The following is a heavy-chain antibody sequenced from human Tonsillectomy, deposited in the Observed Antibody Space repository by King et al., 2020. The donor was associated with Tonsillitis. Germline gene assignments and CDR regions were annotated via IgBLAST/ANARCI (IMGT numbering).Heavy chain of an antibody. J-gene: IGHJ6*02. D-gene: IGHD2-2*01. CDR2: IYYSGST. CDR3: AIEGRGIVVVPAAMSSNYYYYGMDV. V-gene: IGHV4-30-4*07. Sequence: QLQESGPGLVKPSQTLSLTCAVSGASISSGGYSWSWIRQPPGKGLEWIGYIYYSGSTYYNPSLKSRVTISEDTSKNQVSLKLRSVTAADTALYYCAIEGRGIVVVPAAMSSNYYYYGMDVWGQGTTVPVS. CDR1: GASISSGGYS.